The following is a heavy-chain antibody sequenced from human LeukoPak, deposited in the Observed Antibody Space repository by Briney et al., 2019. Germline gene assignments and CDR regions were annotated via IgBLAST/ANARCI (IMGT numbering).Heavy chain of an antibody. D-gene: IGHD6-13*01. V-gene: IGHV3-33*01. J-gene: IGHJ5*02. CDR2: VWSDGTRE. CDR1: GFVFSRYA. CDR3: ARGVAENGNPNYFDP. Sequence: GTSLRLSCAASGFVFSRYAMHWVRQAPGTGLERVAVVWSDGTREYYIDSVKGRFTISRDNSKNTLYLQMNSLRAEDTAVYSCARGVAENGNPNYFDPWGRGTLVTVSS.